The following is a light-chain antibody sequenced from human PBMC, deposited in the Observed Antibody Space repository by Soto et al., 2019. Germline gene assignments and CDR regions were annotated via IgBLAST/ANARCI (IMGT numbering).Light chain of an antibody. J-gene: IGKJ3*01. CDR1: QSVSNNY. CDR2: GAS. V-gene: IGKV3-20*01. CDR3: QQYGSLPFT. Sequence: EIVLTQSPGTLSLSPGERATLSCRASQSVSNNYLAWYQQKPGQAPRLLIYGASSRATGIPDRFIGGGSGTDFTLTISRLEPEDFSVYSCQQYGSLPFTFGPGTKVDIK.